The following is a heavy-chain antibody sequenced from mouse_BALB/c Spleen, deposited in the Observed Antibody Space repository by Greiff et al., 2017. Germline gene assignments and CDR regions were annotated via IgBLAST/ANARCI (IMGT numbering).Heavy chain of an antibody. Sequence: EVMLVESGGGLVQPGGSRKLSCAASGFSFSSFGMHWVRQAPEKGLEWVAYISSGSSTIYYADTVKGRFTISRDNPKNTLFLQMTSLRSEDTAMYYCARGSYGSYYYAMDYWGQGTSGTVSS. J-gene: IGHJ4*01. CDR1: GFSFSSFG. CDR2: ISSGSSTI. D-gene: IGHD2-2*01. CDR3: ARGSYGSYYYAMDY. V-gene: IGHV5-17*02.